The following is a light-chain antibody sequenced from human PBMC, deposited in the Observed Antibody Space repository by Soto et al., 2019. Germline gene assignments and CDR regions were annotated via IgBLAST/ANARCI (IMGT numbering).Light chain of an antibody. Sequence: EIVMTQSPATLSVSPGERVTFSCRASQSITSNLAWYQHKPGQAPRLLISGASTGATGIPARFSGSGSGTEFTLTINGLQSEDFALYYCQQYDTWPVTFGGGTKVDI. CDR2: GAS. V-gene: IGKV3-15*01. CDR3: QQYDTWPVT. CDR1: QSITSN. J-gene: IGKJ4*01.